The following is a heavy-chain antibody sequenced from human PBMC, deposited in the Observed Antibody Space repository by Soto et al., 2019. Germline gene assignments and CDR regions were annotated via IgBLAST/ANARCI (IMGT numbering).Heavy chain of an antibody. CDR3: ADRNFGPSSTCFDF. Sequence: EVQLVESGGDLVQPGGSLRLSCAASGFTVSISYMSWVRQVPGKGLEWVSIIYSGGETYYADSVKGRFIISRDNSKNTLRPQMNSLRGEATAVYCSADRNFGPSSTCFDFWGPGTLVTVSS. V-gene: IGHV3-66*01. CDR1: GFTVSISY. D-gene: IGHD1-7*01. CDR2: IYSGGET. J-gene: IGHJ4*02.